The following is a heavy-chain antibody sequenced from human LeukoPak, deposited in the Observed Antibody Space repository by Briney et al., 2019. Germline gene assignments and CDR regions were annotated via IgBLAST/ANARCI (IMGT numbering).Heavy chain of an antibody. CDR2: INHSGST. CDR1: GGSFSGYY. CDR3: ARPRGSIRYFDY. V-gene: IGHV4-34*01. Sequence: PSETLSLTCAVYGGSFSGYYWSWIRQPPGKGLEWIGEINHSGSTNYNPSLKSRVTISVDTSKNQFSLKLSSVTAADTAVYYCARPRGSIRYFDYWGQGTLVTVSS. J-gene: IGHJ4*02. D-gene: IGHD3-10*01.